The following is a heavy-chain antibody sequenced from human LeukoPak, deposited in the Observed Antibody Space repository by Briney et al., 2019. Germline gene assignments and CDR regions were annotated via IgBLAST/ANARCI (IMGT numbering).Heavy chain of an antibody. CDR2: ISGSGGST. V-gene: IGHV3-23*01. D-gene: IGHD3-22*01. J-gene: IGHJ4*02. Sequence: PGGSLRLSCAASGFTFSSYAMSWVGQAPGKGLEWVSAISGSGGSTYYADSVKGRFTISRDNSKNTLYLQMNGLRAEDTAVYYCAKDQTRYYDSFDYWGQGTLVTVSS. CDR3: AKDQTRYYDSFDY. CDR1: GFTFSSYA.